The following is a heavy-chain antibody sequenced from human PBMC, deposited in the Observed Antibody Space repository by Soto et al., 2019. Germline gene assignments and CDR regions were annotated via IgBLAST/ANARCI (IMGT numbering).Heavy chain of an antibody. CDR3: AKHTEWLLPSSGRDV. Sequence: QVQLVESGGGVVQHGRSLRLSCVASGFTLSSYGMHWVRQAPGKGLEWVAVISYDGSNKFYADSVKCRFTVSRDNSKKMLYRQMSSLCGEATAVYSCAKHTEWLLPSSGRDVWGQGTTFTVSS. D-gene: IGHD3-3*01. V-gene: IGHV3-30*18. CDR1: GFTLSSYG. J-gene: IGHJ6*02. CDR2: ISYDGSNK.